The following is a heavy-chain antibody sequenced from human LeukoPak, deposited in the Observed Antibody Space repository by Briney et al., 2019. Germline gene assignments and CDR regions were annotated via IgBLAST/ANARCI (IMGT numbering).Heavy chain of an antibody. CDR1: GGSISSSSYY. V-gene: IGHV4-39*01. CDR3: ARSLHEQRWYYDILTGYYDYFDY. J-gene: IGHJ4*02. D-gene: IGHD3-9*01. CDR2: IYYSGST. Sequence: PSETLSLTCTVSGGSISSSSYYWGWIRQPPGKGLEWIGSIYYSGSTYYNPSLKSRVTISVDTSKNQFSLKLSSVTAADTAVYYCARSLHEQRWYYDILTGYYDYFDYWGQGTLVTVSS.